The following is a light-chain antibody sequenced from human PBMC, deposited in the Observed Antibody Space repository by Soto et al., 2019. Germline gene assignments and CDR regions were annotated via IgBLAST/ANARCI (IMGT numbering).Light chain of an antibody. CDR3: QQSGSSPPYT. J-gene: IGKJ2*01. CDR2: GAS. Sequence: EIVLTQSPGTLSLSPGERATLSCRASQSVSSSYLAWYQQKPGQAPRLLIYGASGRATGIPDRFSGSGSGTDFTLTISRLEPEDFAVYYCQQSGSSPPYTFGHGTKLEIK. CDR1: QSVSSSY. V-gene: IGKV3-20*01.